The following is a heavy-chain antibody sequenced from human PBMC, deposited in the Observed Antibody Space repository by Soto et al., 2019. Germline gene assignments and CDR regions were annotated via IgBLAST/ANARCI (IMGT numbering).Heavy chain of an antibody. CDR3: AHSLYDSTGYYYFNY. CDR1: GFSLSSSGVG. V-gene: IGHV2-5*01. D-gene: IGHD3-22*01. Sequence: SGPTLVNPTQTLTLTCTFSGFSLSSSGVGVGWIRQPPGKALEWLAFNFWNDDKRYSPSLKSRLTITKDTSKNQVVLTMTNMDPVDTATYFCAHSLYDSTGYYYFNYWGQGSLVTVSS. J-gene: IGHJ4*02. CDR2: NFWNDDK.